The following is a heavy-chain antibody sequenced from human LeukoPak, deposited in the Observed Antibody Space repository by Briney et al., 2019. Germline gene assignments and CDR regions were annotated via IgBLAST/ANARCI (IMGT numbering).Heavy chain of an antibody. Sequence: PSETLSLTCAVYGGSFSGYYWSWIRQPPGKGLEWIGEINHSGSTNYNPSLKSRVTISVDTSKNQFSLKLSSVTAADTAVYYCARGRDRGASTPFDYWGQGTLVTVSS. CDR3: ARGRDRGASTPFDY. CDR1: GGSFSGYY. V-gene: IGHV4-34*01. CDR2: INHSGST. J-gene: IGHJ4*02. D-gene: IGHD1-26*01.